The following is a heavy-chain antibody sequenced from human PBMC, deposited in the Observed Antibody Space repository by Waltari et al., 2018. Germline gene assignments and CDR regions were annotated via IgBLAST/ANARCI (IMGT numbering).Heavy chain of an antibody. CDR3: ARGMSSVWYGPFDY. CDR2: IYYSGNT. CDR1: SGSINNYY. D-gene: IGHD6-19*01. J-gene: IGHJ4*02. Sequence: QVQLQESGPGLVKPSETLSLTCTVSSGSINNYYWSWIRQPPGKGLEWIGYIYYSGNTIYNPSLESRVTMSADTSKNQFSLKLSSVTAADTAVYYCARGMSSVWYGPFDYWGQGTLVTVSS. V-gene: IGHV4-59*08.